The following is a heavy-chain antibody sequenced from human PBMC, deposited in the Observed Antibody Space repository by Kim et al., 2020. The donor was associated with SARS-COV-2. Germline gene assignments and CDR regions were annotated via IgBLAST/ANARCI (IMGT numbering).Heavy chain of an antibody. CDR1: GGSISSSSYY. D-gene: IGHD6-13*01. J-gene: IGHJ4*02. V-gene: IGHV4-39*01. CDR2: IYYSGST. Sequence: SETLSLTCTVSGGSISSSSYYWGWIRQPPGKGLEWIGSIYYSGSTYYNPSLKSRVTISVDTSKNQFSLKLSSVTAADTAVYYCARPYSSSSNYFDYWGQGTLVTVSS. CDR3: ARPYSSSSNYFDY.